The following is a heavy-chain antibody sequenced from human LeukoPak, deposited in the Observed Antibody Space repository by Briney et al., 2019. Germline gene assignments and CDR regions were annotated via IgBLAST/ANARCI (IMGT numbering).Heavy chain of an antibody. Sequence: PSETLSLTCAVYGGSFSGYYWSWIRQPPGKGLEWIGEINHSGSTNYNPSLKSRVTISVDTSKNQFSLKLSSVTAADTAVHYCARAGYCSSTSCYRPRPYAFDIWGQGTMVTVSS. CDR2: INHSGST. J-gene: IGHJ3*02. V-gene: IGHV4-34*01. D-gene: IGHD2-2*01. CDR3: ARAGYCSSTSCYRPRPYAFDI. CDR1: GGSFSGYY.